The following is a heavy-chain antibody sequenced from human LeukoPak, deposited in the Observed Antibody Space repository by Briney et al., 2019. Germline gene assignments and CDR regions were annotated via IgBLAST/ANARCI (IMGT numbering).Heavy chain of an antibody. V-gene: IGHV3-48*04. Sequence: GGSLRLSCAASGFTFSTYNMNWVRQAPGKGLEWVSYISSSSTTIYYADSVKGRFTISRDNAKNSLYLQMNSLRAEDTAVYYCTISGYYYDSSGSWGQGTLVTVSS. J-gene: IGHJ5*02. D-gene: IGHD3-22*01. CDR3: TISGYYYDSSGS. CDR1: GFTFSTYN. CDR2: ISSSSTTI.